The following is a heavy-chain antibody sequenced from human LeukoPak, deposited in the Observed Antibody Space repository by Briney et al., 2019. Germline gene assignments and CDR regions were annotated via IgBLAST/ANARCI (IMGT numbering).Heavy chain of an antibody. CDR3: ARSTMVRGVSGPGYYYGMDV. CDR2: IKQDGSEK. CDR1: GFTFSSYW. D-gene: IGHD3-10*01. Sequence: PGGSLRLSCAASGFTFSSYWMSWVRQAPGKGLEWVANIKQDGSEKYYVDSVKGRFTISRDNAKNSLYLQMNSLRAEDTAVYYCARSTMVRGVSGPGYYYGMDVWGQGTTVTVSS. J-gene: IGHJ6*02. V-gene: IGHV3-7*01.